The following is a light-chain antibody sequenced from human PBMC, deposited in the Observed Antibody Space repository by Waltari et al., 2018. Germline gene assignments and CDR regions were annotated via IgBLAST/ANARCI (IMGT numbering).Light chain of an antibody. CDR3: QHYSIYPIT. CDR2: DAS. CDR1: QNSSRW. Sequence: IQLTQSPSSLSASVGDRVTITCRASQNSSRWLAWYQQKPEKAPKSLIYDASNLQTGVPSRFSGSGSVTHFTLTISNLQPEDFATYYCQHYSIYPITFGGGTKV. J-gene: IGKJ4*01. V-gene: IGKV1D-16*01.